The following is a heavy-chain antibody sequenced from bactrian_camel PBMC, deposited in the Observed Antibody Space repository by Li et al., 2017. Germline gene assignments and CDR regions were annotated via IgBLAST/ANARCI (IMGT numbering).Heavy chain of an antibody. J-gene: IGHJ4*01. Sequence: VQLVESGGGSVQAGGSLRLSCSYTRRPNYVTWFRQGPGNGREGVAGIYTGGGDGYYADAVKGRFTISHDNAKNTAYLQMDNLKPEDSGMYICTARQPCRVWLGYEDPGEYNIWGQGTQVTVS. CDR2: IYTGGGDG. CDR3: TARQPCRVWLGYEDPGEYNI. V-gene: IGHV3S40*01. CDR1: YTRRPNY. D-gene: IGHD5*01.